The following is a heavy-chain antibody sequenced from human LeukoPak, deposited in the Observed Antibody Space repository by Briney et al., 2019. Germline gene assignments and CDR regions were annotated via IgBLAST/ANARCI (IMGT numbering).Heavy chain of an antibody. J-gene: IGHJ4*02. Sequence: PGGSLRLSXAASGFTFSSYAMSWVGQAPGKGLEWVSAISGSGGSTYYADSVKGRFTISRDNSKNTLYLQMNSLRAEDTAVYSCAKGPSRWYDYWGQGTLVTVSS. D-gene: IGHD6-13*01. V-gene: IGHV3-23*01. CDR1: GFTFSSYA. CDR3: AKGPSRWYDY. CDR2: ISGSGGST.